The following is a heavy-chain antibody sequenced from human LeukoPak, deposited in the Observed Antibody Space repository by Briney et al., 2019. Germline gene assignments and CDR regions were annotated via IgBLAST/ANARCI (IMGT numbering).Heavy chain of an antibody. CDR3: AKCHTRDDILTGYYTYYYYYGMDV. Sequence: QSGGSLRLSCAASGFTFSSYAMSWVRQAPGKGLEWVSAISGSGGSTYYADSVKGRFTISRDNSKNTLYLQMNSLRAEDTAVYYCAKCHTRDDILTGYYTYYYYYGMDVWGQGTTVTVSS. CDR1: GFTFSSYA. J-gene: IGHJ6*02. D-gene: IGHD3-9*01. V-gene: IGHV3-23*01. CDR2: ISGSGGST.